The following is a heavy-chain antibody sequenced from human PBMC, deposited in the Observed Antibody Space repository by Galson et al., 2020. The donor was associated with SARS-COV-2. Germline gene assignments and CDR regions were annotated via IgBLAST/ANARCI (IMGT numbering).Heavy chain of an antibody. J-gene: IGHJ4*02. CDR2: ITSKAFGGTT. D-gene: IGHD4-17*01. CDR1: GFTFEEYA. V-gene: IGHV3-49*03. Sequence: GESLKISCTVSGFTFEEYAMSWFRQAPGKGLEWVGYITSKAFGGTTQYAASVSGRFTISTDDSKSIAYLQMNSLKTEDTAMYYCTRNTVSIHFDSWGQGTLVTVSS. CDR3: TRNTVSIHFDS.